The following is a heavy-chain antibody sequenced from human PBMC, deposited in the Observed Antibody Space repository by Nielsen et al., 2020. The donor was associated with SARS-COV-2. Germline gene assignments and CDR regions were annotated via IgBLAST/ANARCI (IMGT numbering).Heavy chain of an antibody. CDR2: INSDGSST. Sequence: LSLTCAASGFIFSSYWMHWVRQAPGKGLVWVSRINSDGSSTTYADSVKGRFTISRDNAKNTLYLQMNSLRAEDTAVYYCARPWYGDYFDYWGQGTLVTVSS. J-gene: IGHJ4*02. CDR3: ARPWYGDYFDY. V-gene: IGHV3-74*01. CDR1: GFIFSSYW. D-gene: IGHD4-17*01.